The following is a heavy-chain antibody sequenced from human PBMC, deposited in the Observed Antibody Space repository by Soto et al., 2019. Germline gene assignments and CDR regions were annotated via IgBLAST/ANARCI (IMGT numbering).Heavy chain of an antibody. Sequence: QVQLVQSGAEVKKPGASVKVSCKASGYTFTSYAMHWVRQAPGQRLEWMGWINAGNGNTKYSQKFQGRVTITRDTSASPAYMELSSLRSEDTAVYYCAREAGYCSSTSCYPVYGMDVWGQGTTVTVSS. CDR1: GYTFTSYA. CDR2: INAGNGNT. CDR3: AREAGYCSSTSCYPVYGMDV. D-gene: IGHD2-2*01. J-gene: IGHJ6*02. V-gene: IGHV1-3*01.